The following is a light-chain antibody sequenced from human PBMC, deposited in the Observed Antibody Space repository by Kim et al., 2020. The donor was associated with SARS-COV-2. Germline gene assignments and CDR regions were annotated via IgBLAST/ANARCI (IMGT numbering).Light chain of an antibody. CDR3: GSYTSSSTLFV. J-gene: IGLJ1*01. Sequence: QSLTISCTGTSSDVGGYNYVSWYQHHPGKAPKLMIYDVSNRPSGVSNRFSGSKSGNTASLTISGLQAEDEADYYCGSYTSSSTLFVFGTGTKVTVL. V-gene: IGLV2-14*03. CDR2: DVS. CDR1: SSDVGGYNY.